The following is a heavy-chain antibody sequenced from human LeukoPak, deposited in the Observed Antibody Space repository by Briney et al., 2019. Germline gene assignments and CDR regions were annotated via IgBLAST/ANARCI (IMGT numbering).Heavy chain of an antibody. CDR1: GGSFSGYY. D-gene: IGHD1-7*01. V-gene: IGHV4-34*01. Sequence: SETLSLTCAVYGGSFSGYYWSWIRQPPGKGLEWIGEINHSGSTNYNPSLKSRVTMSVDTSKNQFSLKLSSVTALDTAVYYCARGVTNYNWFDPWGQGTLVTVSS. CDR2: INHSGST. J-gene: IGHJ5*02. CDR3: ARGVTNYNWFDP.